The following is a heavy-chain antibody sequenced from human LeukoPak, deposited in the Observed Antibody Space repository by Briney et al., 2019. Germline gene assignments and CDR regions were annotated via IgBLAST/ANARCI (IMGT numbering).Heavy chain of an antibody. CDR3: ARDEGLAAAGTAPSFDP. CDR2: IWYDGSNK. D-gene: IGHD6-13*01. CDR1: GFTFSSYG. Sequence: PEGSLRLSCAASGFTFSSYGMHWVRQAPGKGLEWVAVIWYDGSNKYYADSVKGRFTISRDNSKNTLYLQMNSLRAEDTAVYYCARDEGLAAAGTAPSFDPWGQGTLVTVSP. J-gene: IGHJ5*02. V-gene: IGHV3-33*01.